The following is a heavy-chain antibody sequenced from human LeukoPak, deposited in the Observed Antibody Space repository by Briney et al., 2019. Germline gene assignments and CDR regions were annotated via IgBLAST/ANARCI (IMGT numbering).Heavy chain of an antibody. CDR1: GGSVSSGSYY. V-gene: IGHV4-61*01. J-gene: IGHJ6*02. Sequence: PSETLSLTCTVSGGSVSSGSYYWIWIRQPPGKGLEWIGYLHDSGRTNYSPSLKSRVTISVDTSKNQFSLKLSSVTAADTAVYYCAGTYYDFWSGAPVYYYYGMDVWGQGTTVTVSS. CDR3: AGTYYDFWSGAPVYYYYGMDV. CDR2: LHDSGRT. D-gene: IGHD3-3*01.